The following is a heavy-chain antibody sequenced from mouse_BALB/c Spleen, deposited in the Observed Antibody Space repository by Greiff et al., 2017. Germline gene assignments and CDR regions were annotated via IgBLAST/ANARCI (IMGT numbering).Heavy chain of an antibody. CDR2: IDPYYGGT. CDR3: ARWQVQGNYYALDY. D-gene: IGHD2-14*01. J-gene: IGHJ4*01. CDR1: GYSFTGYN. Sequence: EVQLQQSGPELEKPGASVKISCTASGYSFTGYNMNWVKQSNGKSLEWIGNIDPYYGGTSYNQKFKGKATLTVDKSSSTAYMQRKSLTSEDSAVYYCARWQVQGNYYALDYWGQGTSVTVSS. V-gene: IGHV1-39*01.